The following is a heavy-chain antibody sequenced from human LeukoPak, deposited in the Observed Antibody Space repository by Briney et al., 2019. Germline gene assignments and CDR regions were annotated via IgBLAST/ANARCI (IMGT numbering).Heavy chain of an antibody. CDR1: GFTFRSFA. J-gene: IGHJ4*02. CDR3: AKDPYYYDSSGYYFDY. Sequence: GGSLRLSCAASGFTFRSFAMHWVRQAPGKGLEWVTSIGYDGSNKYYADSVKGRFTISRDNSKNTLYLQMNSLRTEDMAVYYCAKDPYYYDSSGYYFDYWGQGTLVTVSS. V-gene: IGHV3-30*02. D-gene: IGHD3-22*01. CDR2: IGYDGSNK.